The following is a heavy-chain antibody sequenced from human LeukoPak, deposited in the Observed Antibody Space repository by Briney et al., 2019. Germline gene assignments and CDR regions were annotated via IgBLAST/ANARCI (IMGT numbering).Heavy chain of an antibody. CDR1: GFTFSNHG. CDR3: AKDSAYYYDSSGYYYD. J-gene: IGHJ4*02. CDR2: IRYDGTNK. V-gene: IGHV3-30*02. D-gene: IGHD3-22*01. Sequence: GGSLRLSCAASGFTFSNHGMHWVRQAPGKGLEWVAFIRYDGTNKYYADSVKGRFTISRDNSKNTLYLQMNSLRAEDTAMYYCAKDSAYYYDSSGYYYDWGQGTLVTVSS.